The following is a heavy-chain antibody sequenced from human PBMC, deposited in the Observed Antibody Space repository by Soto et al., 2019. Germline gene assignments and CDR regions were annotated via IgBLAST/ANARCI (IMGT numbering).Heavy chain of an antibody. V-gene: IGHV4-34*01. D-gene: IGHD2-2*01. CDR3: ARGGCSSTSCPHYYMDV. J-gene: IGHJ6*03. CDR2: INHSGST. CDR1: GGSFSGYY. Sequence: SETLSLTCAVYGGSFSGYYWSWIRQPPGKGLEWIGEINHSGSTNYNPSLKSRVTISVDTSKNQFSLKLSSVTAADTAVYYCARGGCSSTSCPHYYMDVWGKGTTVTVSS.